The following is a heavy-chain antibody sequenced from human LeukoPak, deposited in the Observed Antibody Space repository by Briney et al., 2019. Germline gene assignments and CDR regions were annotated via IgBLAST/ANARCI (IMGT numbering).Heavy chain of an antibody. V-gene: IGHV3-72*01. CDR3: AREKGGAYFDY. CDR2: IRNKASSYTT. Sequence: SGGSLRLSCAASGFTFSDHYMDWVRQAPGKGLEWVGRIRNKASSYTTEYAASVKGRFTISRDDSQNSLCLQMNSLETEDTAVYYCAREKGGAYFDYWGQGTLVTVSS. CDR1: GFTFSDHY. D-gene: IGHD3-10*01. J-gene: IGHJ4*02.